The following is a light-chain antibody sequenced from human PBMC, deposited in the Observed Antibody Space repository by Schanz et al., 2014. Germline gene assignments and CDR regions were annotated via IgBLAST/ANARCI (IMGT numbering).Light chain of an antibody. Sequence: QSALTQPASVSGSPGQSITISCTGTTSDVGGYNYVSWYQQHPGKAPKLMIYEGSKRPSGVPDRFSGSKSGNTASLAISGLQSADEADYYCSSYAGSNNLVFGGGTKLTVL. CDR2: EGS. CDR1: TSDVGGYNY. J-gene: IGLJ2*01. CDR3: SSYAGSNNLV. V-gene: IGLV2-8*01.